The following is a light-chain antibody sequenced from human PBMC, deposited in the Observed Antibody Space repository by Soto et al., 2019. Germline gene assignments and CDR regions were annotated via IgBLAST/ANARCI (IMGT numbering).Light chain of an antibody. V-gene: IGKV2-28*01. CDR1: QSILHSSGHNY. J-gene: IGKJ4*01. Sequence: DIVMTQSPLSVPVTPGEPASISCRSSQSILHSSGHNYLAWYLQKPVQSTPLLIDLGSTRASVVPERFRGSGSGTDLTLKISRVEAEDVGNYYCMEDLHTPPTFGGGTKVDIK. CDR2: LGS. CDR3: MEDLHTPPT.